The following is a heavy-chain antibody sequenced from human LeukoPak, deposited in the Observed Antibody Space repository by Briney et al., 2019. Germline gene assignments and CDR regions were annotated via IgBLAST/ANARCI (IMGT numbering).Heavy chain of an antibody. CDR1: GFSFSDYS. CDR2: ISSGTNTI. Sequence: GGSLRLSCAASGFSFSDYSMNWVRQAPGKGLEWVSYISSGTNTIYYADSVKGRFIISRDNAKNLLYLQMSSLRDEDTAVYYCATLRYCSTTSCPRGYFDYWGQGTPVTVSS. CDR3: ATLRYCSTTSCPRGYFDY. D-gene: IGHD2-2*01. V-gene: IGHV3-48*02. J-gene: IGHJ4*02.